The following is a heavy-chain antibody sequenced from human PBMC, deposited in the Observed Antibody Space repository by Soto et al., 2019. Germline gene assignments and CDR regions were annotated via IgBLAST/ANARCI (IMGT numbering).Heavy chain of an antibody. V-gene: IGHV3-NL1*01. CDR1: GFTFSSYA. J-gene: IGHJ6*02. D-gene: IGHD2-2*01. CDR2: IYSGGNS. Sequence: GGSLRLSCAASGFTFSSYAMHWVRQAPGEGLDWVSVIYSGGNSYYAVSVQGRFTISRDNSKNALYLHMNSLRVEDTAIYYCAGGFCVSTSCPGDYYYGMDVWGQGATVTVSS. CDR3: AGGFCVSTSCPGDYYYGMDV.